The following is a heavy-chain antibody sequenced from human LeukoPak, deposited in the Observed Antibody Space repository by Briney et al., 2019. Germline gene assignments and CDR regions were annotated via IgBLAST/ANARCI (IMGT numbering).Heavy chain of an antibody. Sequence: SETLSLTCAVSGGSISSYYWSWIRQPPGKGLEWIGRIYISGTTNYNSSLKSRITMSLDTSKNQLSLKLSSVTAADTAVYYCARDEAGSGYIDYWGQGTLVTVSS. CDR1: GGSISSYY. CDR3: ARDEAGSGYIDY. J-gene: IGHJ4*01. D-gene: IGHD3-22*01. V-gene: IGHV4-4*07. CDR2: IYISGTT.